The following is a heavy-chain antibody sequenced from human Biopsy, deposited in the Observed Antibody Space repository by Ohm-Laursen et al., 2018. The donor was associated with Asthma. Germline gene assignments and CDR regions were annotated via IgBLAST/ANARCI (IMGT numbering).Heavy chain of an antibody. J-gene: IGHJ4*01. D-gene: IGHD3-22*01. CDR2: ISWNSGNI. Sequence: SLRLSCAASGFSFDDCAMHWVRQAPGKGLEWVSSISWNSGNIDYADSVKGRFTISRDNAKNSLYLQMQSLRPEDTAFYYCAKSADYYDSTDYLDFWGRGTLVTVSS. CDR1: GFSFDDCA. CDR3: AKSADYYDSTDYLDF. V-gene: IGHV3-9*01.